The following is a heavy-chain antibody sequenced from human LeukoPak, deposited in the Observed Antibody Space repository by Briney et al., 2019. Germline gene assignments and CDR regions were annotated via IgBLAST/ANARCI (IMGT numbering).Heavy chain of an antibody. Sequence: GGSLRLSCAASGFTFSTYWMSWVRQAPGKGLEWVANIRRDGSEKYYVDSVKGRFTISRDNAKNSLFLQMNSLRAEDTAVYYCARDRGGSGLLDYWGRGTLVTVSS. D-gene: IGHD6-19*01. J-gene: IGHJ4*02. CDR1: GFTFSTYW. CDR3: ARDRGGSGLLDY. V-gene: IGHV3-7*01. CDR2: IRRDGSEK.